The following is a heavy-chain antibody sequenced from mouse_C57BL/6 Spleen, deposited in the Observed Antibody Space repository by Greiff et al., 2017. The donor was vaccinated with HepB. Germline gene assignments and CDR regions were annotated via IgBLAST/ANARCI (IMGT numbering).Heavy chain of an antibody. CDR3: ARGARYYGSSHWFAY. Sequence: EVKLMESGGGLVQPGGSLKLSCAASGFTFSDYYMYWVRQTPEKRLEWVAYISNGGGSTYYPDTVKGRFTISRDNAKNTLYLQMRRLKSEDTAMYYCARGARYYGSSHWFAYWGQGTLVTVSA. J-gene: IGHJ3*01. V-gene: IGHV5-12*01. D-gene: IGHD1-1*01. CDR2: ISNGGGST. CDR1: GFTFSDYY.